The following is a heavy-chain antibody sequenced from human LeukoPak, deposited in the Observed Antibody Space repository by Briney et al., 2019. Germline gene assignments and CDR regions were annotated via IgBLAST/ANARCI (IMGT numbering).Heavy chain of an antibody. CDR2: INHSGST. V-gene: IGHV4-34*01. Sequence: SETLSLTCAVYGGSFSGYYWSWIRQPPGKGLEWIGEINHSGSTNYNPSLKSRVTISVDTSKNQFSLQLNSVTPEDTAVYYCAREARDQQWWGQGTLVTVSS. CDR1: GGSFSGYY. CDR3: AREARDQQW. J-gene: IGHJ4*02. D-gene: IGHD6-19*01.